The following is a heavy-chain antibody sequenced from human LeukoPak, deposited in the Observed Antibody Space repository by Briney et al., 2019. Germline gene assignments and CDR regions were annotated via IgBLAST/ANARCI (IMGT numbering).Heavy chain of an antibody. CDR1: GFTFSSYS. CDR3: ATTPYCSSTSCDRAFYFDY. D-gene: IGHD2-2*02. CDR2: ISSSSSYI. Sequence: GGSLRLSCAASGFTFSSYSMNWVRQAPGKGLEWVSSISSSSSYIYYADSVKGRFTIPRDHAKNSLYLQMNSLGAEDTAVYYCATTPYCSSTSCDRAFYFDYWGQGTLVTVSS. V-gene: IGHV3-21*01. J-gene: IGHJ4*02.